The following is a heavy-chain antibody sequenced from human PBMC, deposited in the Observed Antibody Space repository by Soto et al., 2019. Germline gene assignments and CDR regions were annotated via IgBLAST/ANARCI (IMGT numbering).Heavy chain of an antibody. J-gene: IGHJ4*02. CDR3: ATDFSYYDFWSGPPADN. CDR1: GYTLTELS. Sequence: SVKVSCKVSGYTLTELSMHWVRQAPGEGLEWMGGFDPEDGETIYAQKFQGRVTMTEDTSTDTAYMELSSLRSEDTAVYYCATDFSYYDFWSGPPADNWGQGTLVTVSS. D-gene: IGHD3-3*01. V-gene: IGHV1-24*01. CDR2: FDPEDGET.